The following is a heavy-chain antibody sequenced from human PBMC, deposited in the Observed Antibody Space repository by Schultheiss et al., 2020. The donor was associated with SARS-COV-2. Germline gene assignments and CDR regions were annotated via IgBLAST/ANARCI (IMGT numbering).Heavy chain of an antibody. CDR2: IYYSGST. CDR1: GGSFSGYY. CDR3: ARWGSGLRFLEWSQNVDALDV. Sequence: GSLRLSCAVYGGSFSGYYWSWIRQPPGKGLEWIGYIYYSGSTNYNPSLKSRVTISVDTSKRHFSLKLTSVTAADTATYYCARWGSGLRFLEWSQNVDALDVWGQGTMVTVSS. V-gene: IGHV4-59*01. J-gene: IGHJ3*01. D-gene: IGHD3-3*01.